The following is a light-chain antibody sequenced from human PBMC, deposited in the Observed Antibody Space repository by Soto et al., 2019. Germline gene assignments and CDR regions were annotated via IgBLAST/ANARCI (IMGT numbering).Light chain of an antibody. CDR2: GAS. V-gene: IGKV3-15*01. J-gene: IGKJ4*01. CDR1: QSVSST. CDR3: QQYNNGPLT. Sequence: EIVVTQSPGTLSVSPGERATLSCRASQSVSSTVAWYQQKPGQAPRLLIHGASTRATGIPARFSGSGSGTEFTLTISSLQSEDFAVYYCQQYNNGPLTFGGGTKV.